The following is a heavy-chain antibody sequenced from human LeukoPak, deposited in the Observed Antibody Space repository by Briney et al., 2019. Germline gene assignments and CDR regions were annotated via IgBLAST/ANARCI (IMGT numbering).Heavy chain of an antibody. J-gene: IGHJ4*02. Sequence: PSETLSLTCAVYGGSFNDYYWSWIRQPPGKGLEWIGEIYHNGDTKYNPSLESRVTISVDTTRNQFSLSLTSVTAADTAMYYCARRYNLHGYWGQGTLVTVSS. CDR1: GGSFNDYY. D-gene: IGHD1-20*01. V-gene: IGHV4-34*01. CDR3: ARRYNLHGY. CDR2: IYHNGDT.